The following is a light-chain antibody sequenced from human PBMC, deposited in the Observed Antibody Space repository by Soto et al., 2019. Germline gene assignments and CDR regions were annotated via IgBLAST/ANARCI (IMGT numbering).Light chain of an antibody. J-gene: IGKJ5*01. V-gene: IGKV2-30*01. CDR1: QSPVYPYGNTY. CDR3: MQGKHWPPYT. CDR2: NVS. Sequence: DAVLTQSPLSLTVTLGEPASISCRSRQSPVYPYGNTYLSWFLQRPGQSPRRLIYNVSNRDSRVADRFSGSGSGTDFTLTISRVEAEDVGIYYCMQGKHWPPYTFGQGTRLEIK.